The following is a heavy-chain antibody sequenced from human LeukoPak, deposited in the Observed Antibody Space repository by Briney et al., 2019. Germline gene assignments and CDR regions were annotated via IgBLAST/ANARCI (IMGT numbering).Heavy chain of an antibody. CDR2: INPNSGGT. Sequence: ASVKVPCKASGYTFTGYYMHWVRQAPGQGLEWMGWINPNSGGTNYAQKFQGRVTMTRDTSISTAYMELSRLRSDDTAVYYCASTSYYDFWSGLDYWGQGTLVTVSS. J-gene: IGHJ4*02. V-gene: IGHV1-2*02. CDR1: GYTFTGYY. CDR3: ASTSYYDFWSGLDY. D-gene: IGHD3-3*01.